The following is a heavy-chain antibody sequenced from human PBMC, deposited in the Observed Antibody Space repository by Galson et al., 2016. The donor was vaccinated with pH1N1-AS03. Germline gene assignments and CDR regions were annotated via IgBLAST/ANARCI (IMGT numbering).Heavy chain of an antibody. J-gene: IGHJ3*02. V-gene: IGHV1-8*01. CDR3: AGHRNKGLLPLIDALDI. Sequence: SVKVSCKASGYTFTSYDINWVRQATGQGLEWMGWMNPNSGNTGYAQKFQGRVTMTRNTSISTAYMELSSLRSEDTAVYYCAGHRNKGLLPLIDALDIWGQGTMVTVSS. CDR1: GYTFTSYD. CDR2: MNPNSGNT. D-gene: IGHD3-22*01.